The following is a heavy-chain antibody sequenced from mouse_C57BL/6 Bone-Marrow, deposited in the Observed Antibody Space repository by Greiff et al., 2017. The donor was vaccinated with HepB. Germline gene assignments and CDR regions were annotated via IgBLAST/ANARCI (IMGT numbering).Heavy chain of an antibody. J-gene: IGHJ3*01. V-gene: IGHV5-4*01. CDR3: ARAGYDGYPPVSY. D-gene: IGHD2-3*01. Sequence: EVHLVESGGGLVKPGGSLKLSCAASGFTFSSYAMSWVRQTPEKRLEWVATISDGGSYTYYPDNVKGRFTISRDNAKNNLYLQMSHLKSEDTAMYYCARAGYDGYPPVSYWGQGTLVTVSA. CDR1: GFTFSSYA. CDR2: ISDGGSYT.